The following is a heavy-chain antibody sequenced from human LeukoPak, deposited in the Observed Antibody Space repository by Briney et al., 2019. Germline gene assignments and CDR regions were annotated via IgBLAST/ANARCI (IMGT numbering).Heavy chain of an antibody. Sequence: SQTLSLTCAISGDRVSSNSAAWNWTRQSPSRGLEWLGRTYYRSKWYNDYAVSVKSRITINPDTSKNQFSLQLNSVTPEDTTVYYCARDQELMFDKAFDYWGQGTLVTVSS. V-gene: IGHV6-1*01. CDR2: TYYRSKWYN. CDR3: ARDQELMFDKAFDY. D-gene: IGHD1-26*01. CDR1: GDRVSSNSAA. J-gene: IGHJ4*02.